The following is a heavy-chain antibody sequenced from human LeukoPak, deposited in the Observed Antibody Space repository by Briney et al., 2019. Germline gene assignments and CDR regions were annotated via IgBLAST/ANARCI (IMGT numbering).Heavy chain of an antibody. CDR1: GFTFSSYA. D-gene: IGHD3-16*01. J-gene: IGHJ4*02. V-gene: IGHV3-23*01. CDR3: AKDGRAMITYYFDN. CDR2: ISGSGGST. Sequence: GGSPRLSCAASGFTFSSYAMTWVRQAPGKGLEWVSSISGSGGSTYYADSVKGRFTISRDNSKNTLYLQMNSLRAEDTAVYYCAKDGRAMITYYFDNWGQGTLVTVSS.